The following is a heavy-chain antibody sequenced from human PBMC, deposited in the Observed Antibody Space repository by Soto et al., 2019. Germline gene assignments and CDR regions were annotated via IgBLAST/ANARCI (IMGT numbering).Heavy chain of an antibody. CDR2: MNPNSGNT. J-gene: IGHJ6*03. V-gene: IGHV1-8*01. CDR3: ARAPLLRFLERSTSYYYYMDG. CDR1: GYTFTSYD. D-gene: IGHD3-3*01. Sequence: GASVKVSCKASGYTFTSYDINWVRQATGPGLEWMGWMNPNSGNTGYAQKFQGRVTMTRNTSISTAYMELSSLRSEDTAVYYCARAPLLRFLERSTSYYYYMDGWGKGTTVTVSS.